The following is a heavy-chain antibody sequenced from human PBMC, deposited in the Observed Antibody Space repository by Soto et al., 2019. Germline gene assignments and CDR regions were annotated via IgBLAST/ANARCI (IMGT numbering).Heavy chain of an antibody. D-gene: IGHD3-3*02. CDR2: IYSGVST. CDR3: ATAPQLLASYYCDY. CDR1: WFTFSSNY. V-gene: IGHV3-53*01. Sequence: XESLRLTFAASWFTFSSNYVSWVRQAPGKGLEWVSVIYSGVSTYYADSVKGRFTISRDNSKNTLYLQMNSLRAEDTAVYYCATAPQLLASYYCDYWGPGTLVTVSS. J-gene: IGHJ4*02.